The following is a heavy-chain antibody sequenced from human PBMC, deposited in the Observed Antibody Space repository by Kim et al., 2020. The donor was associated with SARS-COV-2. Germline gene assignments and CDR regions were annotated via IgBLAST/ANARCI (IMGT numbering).Heavy chain of an antibody. CDR2: IYYSGST. CDR3: ARLGLAVVDATGVYFDY. V-gene: IGHV4-39*01. J-gene: IGHJ4*02. Sequence: SETLSLTCTVSGGSISSSSYYWGWIRQPPGQGLEWIGCIYYSGSTYYNPSPNSRVTISVDTSKNQYSQKQSSVTAADTAVYYCARLGLAVVDATGVYFDYWGQGTLVTVSS. D-gene: IGHD2-8*02. CDR1: GGSISSSSYY.